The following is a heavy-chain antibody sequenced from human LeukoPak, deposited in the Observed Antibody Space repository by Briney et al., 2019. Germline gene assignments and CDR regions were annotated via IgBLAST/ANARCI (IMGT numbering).Heavy chain of an antibody. CDR1: GFTFSSYE. CDR3: AMMGVSSKQWLVPQAFHFDY. V-gene: IGHV3-48*03. Sequence: GGSLRLSCAASGFTFSSYEMNWVRQAPGKGLEWVSYISSSGSTIYYADSVKGRFTISGDNAKNSLYLQMNSLRAEDTAVYYCAMMGVSSKQWLVPQAFHFDYWGQGTLVTVSS. J-gene: IGHJ4*02. CDR2: ISSSGSTI. D-gene: IGHD6-19*01.